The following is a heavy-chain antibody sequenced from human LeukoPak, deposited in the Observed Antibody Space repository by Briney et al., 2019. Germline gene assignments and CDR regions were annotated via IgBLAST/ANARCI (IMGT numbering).Heavy chain of an antibody. J-gene: IGHJ6*02. CDR1: GYTFTSYA. Sequence: GASVKVSCKASGYTFTSYAMNWVRQAPGQGLEWMGWINTNTGNPTYAQGFTGRLVFSLDTSVSTAYLQISSLKAEDTAVYYCARELYYYDSSGYPTGDGMDVWGQGTTVTVSS. V-gene: IGHV7-4-1*02. D-gene: IGHD3-22*01. CDR3: ARELYYYDSSGYPTGDGMDV. CDR2: INTNTGNP.